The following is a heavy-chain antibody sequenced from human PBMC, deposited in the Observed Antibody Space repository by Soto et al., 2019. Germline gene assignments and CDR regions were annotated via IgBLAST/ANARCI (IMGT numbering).Heavy chain of an antibody. CDR2: IYPGDSDT. D-gene: IGHD1-26*01. CDR3: ARLGSGSYYNAFDI. V-gene: IGHV5-51*01. CDR1: GYSFTIYW. Sequence: AEPMKISCKGSGYSFTIYWIGWVRQIAGKGLEWMGIIYPGDSDTRYSPSFQGQVTISADKSISTAYLQWSSLKASDTAMYYCARLGSGSYYNAFDIWGQGTMVTVSS. J-gene: IGHJ3*02.